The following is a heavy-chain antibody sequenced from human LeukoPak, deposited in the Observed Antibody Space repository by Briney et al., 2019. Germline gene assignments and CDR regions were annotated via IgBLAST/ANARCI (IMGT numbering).Heavy chain of an antibody. Sequence: GGSLRLSCAASGFTFSSYAMHWVRQAPGKGLEWVAVISYDGSNKYYADSVKGRFTISRDNSKNTLYLQMNSLRAEDTAVYYCARVDYSNLYYYYGMDVWGQGTTVTVSS. J-gene: IGHJ6*02. D-gene: IGHD4-11*01. CDR3: ARVDYSNLYYYYGMDV. V-gene: IGHV3-30-3*01. CDR2: ISYDGSNK. CDR1: GFTFSSYA.